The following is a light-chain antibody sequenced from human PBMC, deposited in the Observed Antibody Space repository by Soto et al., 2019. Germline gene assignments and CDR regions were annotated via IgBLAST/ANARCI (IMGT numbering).Light chain of an antibody. J-gene: IGKJ1*01. CDR2: DAS. CDR3: QQYNSYRT. CDR1: QSIKSW. Sequence: DIQMTQSPSTLSASVGDIFAMTCRASQSIKSWLAWYQQKPGKAPNLLIHDASSLERGVPSRFSGSGSGTEFTLTISSLQPDDFATYYCQQYNSYRTFGQGTKVDIK. V-gene: IGKV1-5*01.